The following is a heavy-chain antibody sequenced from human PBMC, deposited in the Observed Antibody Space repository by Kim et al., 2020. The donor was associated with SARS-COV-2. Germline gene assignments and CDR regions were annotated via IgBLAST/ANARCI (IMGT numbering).Heavy chain of an antibody. J-gene: IGHJ4*02. Sequence: ADSGNSRYTISRDNSQNPLYLQMNSLRAEDTAVYYCATPVAMPLYYFDYWGQGTLVTVSS. V-gene: IGHV3-23*01. D-gene: IGHD2-2*01. CDR3: ATPVAMPLYYFDY.